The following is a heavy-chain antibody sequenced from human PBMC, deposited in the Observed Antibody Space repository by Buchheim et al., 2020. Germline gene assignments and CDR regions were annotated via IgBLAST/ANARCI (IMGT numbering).Heavy chain of an antibody. D-gene: IGHD3-3*01. CDR2: IYYSGST. J-gene: IGHJ6*02. CDR1: GGSISSGGYY. Sequence: QVQLQESGPGLVKPSQTLSLTCTVSGGSISSGGYYWSWIRQHPGKGLEWIGYIYYSGSTYYNPSLKSRVTLSVDTSKNQFSLKLSSVTAADTAVYYCARDWGAGFWSGYYTGGYYGMDVWGQGTT. CDR3: ARDWGAGFWSGYYTGGYYGMDV. V-gene: IGHV4-31*03.